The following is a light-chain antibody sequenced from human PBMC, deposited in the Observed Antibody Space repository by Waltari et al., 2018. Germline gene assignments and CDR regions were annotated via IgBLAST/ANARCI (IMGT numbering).Light chain of an antibody. J-gene: IGKJ2*01. CDR3: QQFYHAPQT. V-gene: IGKV4-1*01. Sequence: DIVMTQSPDSLAVSLGERTTIHCHSSQSSLFSSYNKNFLNWYQQRPGQPPRLLLYWASTRASGVPDRISGSGSGTDFTLTISGLQTEDVAIYYCQQFYHAPQTFGQGTKVEIK. CDR2: WAS. CDR1: QSSLFSSYNKNF.